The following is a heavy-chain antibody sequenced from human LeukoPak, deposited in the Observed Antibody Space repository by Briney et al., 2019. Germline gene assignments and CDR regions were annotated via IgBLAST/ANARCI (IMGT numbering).Heavy chain of an antibody. CDR2: ISYDGSNK. CDR3: ARDTIYYDSSGYYPDY. J-gene: IGHJ4*02. Sequence: GGSLRLSCAASGFTFSSYAMHWVRQAPGKGLEWVAVISYDGSNKYYADSVKGRFTISRDNSKNTLYLQMNSLRAEDTAVYYCARDTIYYDSSGYYPDYWGQGTLVTVSS. V-gene: IGHV3-30-3*01. CDR1: GFTFSSYA. D-gene: IGHD3-22*01.